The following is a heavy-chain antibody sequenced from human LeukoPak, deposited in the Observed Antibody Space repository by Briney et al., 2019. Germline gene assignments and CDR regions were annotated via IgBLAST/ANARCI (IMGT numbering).Heavy chain of an antibody. CDR1: GGSISSYY. J-gene: IGHJ4*02. CDR3: ARRIAAARWGYFDY. V-gene: IGHV4-4*09. Sequence: SETLSLTCTASGGSISSYYWSWIRQPPGKGLEWIGYIYTSGSTNYNPSLKSRVTISVDTSKNQFSLKLSSVTAADTAVYYCARRIAAARWGYFDYWGQGTLVTVSS. CDR2: IYTSGST. D-gene: IGHD6-13*01.